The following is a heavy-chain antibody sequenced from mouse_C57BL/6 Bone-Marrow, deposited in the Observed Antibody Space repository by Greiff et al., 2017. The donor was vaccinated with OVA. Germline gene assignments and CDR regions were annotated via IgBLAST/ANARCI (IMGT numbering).Heavy chain of an antibody. CDR2: INPNNGGT. J-gene: IGHJ1*03. CDR3: ARWFTTVVAFYWYFDV. D-gene: IGHD1-1*01. Sequence: EVKLQESGPELVKPGASVKMSCKASGYTFTDYNMHWVKQSHGKSLEWIGYINPNNGGTSYNQKFKGKATLTVNKSSSTAYMELRSLTSEDSAVYYCARWFTTVVAFYWYFDVWGTGTTVTVSS. V-gene: IGHV1-22*01. CDR1: GYTFTDYN.